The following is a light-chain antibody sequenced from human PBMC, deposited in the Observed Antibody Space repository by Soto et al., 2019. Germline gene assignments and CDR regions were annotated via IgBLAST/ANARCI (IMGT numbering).Light chain of an antibody. V-gene: IGLV1-51*01. CDR2: DNN. CDR3: ATWDRSLSVYVL. CDR1: SSNVGSNY. J-gene: IGLJ2*01. Sequence: QSVLTQPPSVSAAPGQKVTISCSGSSSNVGSNYVSWYQQLPGTAPKLLIYDNNKRPSGIPDRFSGSKSGTSATLDITGLQAGEEGDYYCATWDRSLSVYVLFGGGTKLTVL.